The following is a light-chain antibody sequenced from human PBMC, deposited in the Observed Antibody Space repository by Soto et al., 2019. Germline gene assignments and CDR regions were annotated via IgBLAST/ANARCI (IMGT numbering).Light chain of an antibody. J-gene: IGLJ1*01. Sequence: QSALTQPVSVSGSPGQSITISCTGTSXDVGGYDYVSWYQQHPGKAPKLMIYEVSNRPSGVFNRFSGSKSGNTASLTISGLQAEDDADYYCSSYTSSSTSPYVFGTGTKVTVL. V-gene: IGLV2-14*01. CDR1: SXDVGGYDY. CDR3: SSYTSSSTSPYV. CDR2: EVS.